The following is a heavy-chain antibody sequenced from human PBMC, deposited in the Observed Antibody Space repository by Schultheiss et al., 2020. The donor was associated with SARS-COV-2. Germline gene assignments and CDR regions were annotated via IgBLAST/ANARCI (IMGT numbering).Heavy chain of an antibody. CDR1: GYTFTSYY. CDR3: ARDPVGGFDY. Sequence: ASVKVSCKASGYTFTSYYMHWVRQAPGQGLEWMGWINPNSGGTNYAQKFQGWVTMTRDTSISTAYMELNSLRLDDTAVYYCARDPVGGFDYWGQGTLVTVSS. CDR2: INPNSGGT. V-gene: IGHV1-2*04. J-gene: IGHJ4*02.